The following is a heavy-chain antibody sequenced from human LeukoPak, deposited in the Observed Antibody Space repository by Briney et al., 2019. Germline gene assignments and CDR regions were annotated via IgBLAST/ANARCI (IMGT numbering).Heavy chain of an antibody. CDR1: GYSFSSGYY. Sequence: SETLSLTCTVSGYSFSSGYYWGWIRPPPGKGLEGIGSTYHSGSTYYNPSLKSRVTISVDTSKNQFSLKLSSVTAADTAVYYCARLTKSAGYTEYFQNWGQGTLVTVSS. V-gene: IGHV4-38-2*02. CDR2: TYHSGST. CDR3: ARLTKSAGYTEYFQN. J-gene: IGHJ1*01. D-gene: IGHD6-13*01.